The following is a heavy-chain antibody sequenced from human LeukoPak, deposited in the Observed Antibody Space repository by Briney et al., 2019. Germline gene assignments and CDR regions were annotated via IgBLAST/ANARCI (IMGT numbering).Heavy chain of an antibody. D-gene: IGHD3-3*01. CDR2: INHSGST. Sequence: SETLSLTCAVYGGSFSGCYWSWIRQPPGKGLEWIGEINHSGSTNYNPSLKSRVTISVDTSKNQFSLKLSSVTAADTAVYYCARGQDGVVPRVRYNWFDPWGQGTLVTVSS. J-gene: IGHJ5*02. CDR1: GGSFSGCY. CDR3: ARGQDGVVPRVRYNWFDP. V-gene: IGHV4-34*01.